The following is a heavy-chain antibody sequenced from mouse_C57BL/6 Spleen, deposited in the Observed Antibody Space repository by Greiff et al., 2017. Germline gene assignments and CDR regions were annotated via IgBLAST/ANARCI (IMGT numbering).Heavy chain of an antibody. V-gene: IGHV5-17*01. CDR2: ISSGSSTI. Sequence: DVHLVESGGGLVKPGGSLKLSCAASGFTFSDYGMHWVRQAPEKGLEWVAYISSGSSTIYYADTVKGRFTISRDNAKNTLFLQMTSLRSEDTAMYYCARAYSNHYYAMDYWGQGTSVTVSS. CDR1: GFTFSDYG. CDR3: ARAYSNHYYAMDY. D-gene: IGHD2-5*01. J-gene: IGHJ4*01.